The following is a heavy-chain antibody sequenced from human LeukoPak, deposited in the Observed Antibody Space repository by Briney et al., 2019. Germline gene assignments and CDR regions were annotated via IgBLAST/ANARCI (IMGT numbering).Heavy chain of an antibody. V-gene: IGHV3-7*01. Sequence: PGGSLRLSCAASGFTFSSYWMSWVRQTPGKGLEWVANIKQDGNDKYYVDSVKGRFTISRDNAKNSLYLQMNSLRAEDTAVYCCASLDYGDYEPFDYWGQGTLVTVSS. J-gene: IGHJ4*02. CDR2: IKQDGNDK. CDR1: GFTFSSYW. D-gene: IGHD4-17*01. CDR3: ASLDYGDYEPFDY.